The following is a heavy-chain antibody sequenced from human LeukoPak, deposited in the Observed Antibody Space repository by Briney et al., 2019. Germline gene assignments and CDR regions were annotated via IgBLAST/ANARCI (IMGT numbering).Heavy chain of an antibody. V-gene: IGHV4-59*01. Sequence: KPSETLSLACSVSGGSISSYYWSWIRQPPGKGLEWIGYIYSSGSTYYNPSLKSRVTISVDTSENQLSLRLNSVTAADTALYYCARAHTSSWYMDYWGQGTLVTASS. CDR2: IYSSGST. J-gene: IGHJ4*02. CDR3: ARAHTSSWYMDY. D-gene: IGHD6-13*01. CDR1: GGSISSYY.